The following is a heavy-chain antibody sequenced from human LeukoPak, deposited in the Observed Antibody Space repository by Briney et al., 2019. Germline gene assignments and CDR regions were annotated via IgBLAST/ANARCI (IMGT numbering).Heavy chain of an antibody. CDR1: GGPFNTYS. CDR3: ARMGELSPFDF. CDR2: LLPIFGSP. D-gene: IGHD3-16*02. V-gene: IGHV1-69*13. Sequence: SVKVSCKVSGGPFNTYSVNWVRQAPGQGLEWMGALLPIFGSPNYAQEFQGRVTITADESTTTAYMELSSLRPDDTAVYYCARMGELSPFDFWGQGTLVTVSS. J-gene: IGHJ4*02.